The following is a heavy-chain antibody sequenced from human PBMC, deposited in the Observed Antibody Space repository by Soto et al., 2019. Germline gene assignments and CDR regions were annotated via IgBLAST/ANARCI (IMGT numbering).Heavy chain of an antibody. CDR2: IIHLFGTA. J-gene: IGHJ4*02. D-gene: IGHD3-22*01. V-gene: IGHV1-69*01. CDR1: GGTFSRHA. Sequence: QVQLVQSGAEVRKPGSSVKVSCKASGGTFSRHAISWVRQAPGQGLEWMGGIIHLFGTANHAQKFQGRVTIIADESTSTVYMELSSLRSEDTAMYYCARGWGYDSNDYYYAYWGQGTLVIVSS. CDR3: ARGWGYDSNDYYYAY.